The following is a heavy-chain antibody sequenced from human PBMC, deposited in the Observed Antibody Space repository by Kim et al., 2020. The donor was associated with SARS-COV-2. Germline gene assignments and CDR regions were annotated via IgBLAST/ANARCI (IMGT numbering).Heavy chain of an antibody. Sequence: SETLSLTCAVSGGSISSSNWWSWVRQPPGKGLEWIGEIYHSGSTNYNPSLKSRVTISVDKSKNQFSLKLSSVTAADTAVYYCARDDERFGELGSSAFDIWGQGTMVTVSS. CDR1: GGSISSSNW. CDR3: ARDDERFGELGSSAFDI. V-gene: IGHV4-4*02. D-gene: IGHD3-10*01. CDR2: IYHSGST. J-gene: IGHJ3*02.